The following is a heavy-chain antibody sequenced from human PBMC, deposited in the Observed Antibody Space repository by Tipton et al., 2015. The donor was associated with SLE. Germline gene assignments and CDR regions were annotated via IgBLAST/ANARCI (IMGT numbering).Heavy chain of an antibody. V-gene: IGHV3-30*18. CDR3: AKFRSSGGYYYYHGMDV. J-gene: IGHJ6*02. CDR2: LSYDETSR. D-gene: IGHD3-3*01. CDR1: GFTFSTYG. Sequence: SLRLSCTASGFTFSTYGIHWVRQAPGKGPEWVAYLSYDETSRSFAESVRGRFSVSRDNSRSTMFLQMNSLRAEDTAVYYCAKFRSSGGYYYYHGMDVWGQGTAVTVSS.